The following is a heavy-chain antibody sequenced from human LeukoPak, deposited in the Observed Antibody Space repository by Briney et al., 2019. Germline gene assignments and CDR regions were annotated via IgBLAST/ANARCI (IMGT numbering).Heavy chain of an antibody. CDR3: ATVVPAAMRGYYFDY. CDR1: GYTLTELS. Sequence: SSVKVSCKASGYTLTELSMHWVRQAPGKGLEWMGGFDPEDGETIYAQKFQGRVTMTEDTSTDTAYMELSSLRSEDTAVYYCATVVPAAMRGYYFDYWGQGTLVTVSS. D-gene: IGHD2-2*01. J-gene: IGHJ4*02. CDR2: FDPEDGET. V-gene: IGHV1-24*01.